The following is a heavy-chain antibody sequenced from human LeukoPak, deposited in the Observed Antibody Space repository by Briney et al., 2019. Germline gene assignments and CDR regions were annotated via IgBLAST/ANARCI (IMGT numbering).Heavy chain of an antibody. CDR1: GGSISSYY. D-gene: IGHD2-21*02. V-gene: IGHV4-59*01. J-gene: IGHJ4*02. CDR2: IYYSGST. CDR3: ARATRGPRMVTHFDY. Sequence: SETLSLTCTVSGGSISSYYWSWIRQPPGKGLEWIGYIYYSGSTNYNPSLKSRVTISVDTSKNQFSLKLSSVTAADTAVYYCARATRGPRMVTHFDYWGQGTLVTVSS.